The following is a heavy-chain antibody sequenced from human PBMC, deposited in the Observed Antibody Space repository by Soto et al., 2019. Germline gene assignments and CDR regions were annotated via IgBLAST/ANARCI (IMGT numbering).Heavy chain of an antibody. J-gene: IGHJ4*02. Sequence: QVQLVQSGAEVKKPGASVKVSCKASGYTFTAYGISWVRQAPGQGLEWMGWISTAHSDIGYAQKFQGRVTMTIDTSTSTAYMELRSLRSDDTAVYYCARDLAYIREFWGQGTLVTVSS. D-gene: IGHD4-17*01. V-gene: IGHV1-18*01. CDR1: GYTFTAYG. CDR2: ISTAHSDI. CDR3: ARDLAYIREF.